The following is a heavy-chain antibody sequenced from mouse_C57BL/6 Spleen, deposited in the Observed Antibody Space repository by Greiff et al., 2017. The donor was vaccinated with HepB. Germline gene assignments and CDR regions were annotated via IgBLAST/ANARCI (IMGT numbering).Heavy chain of an antibody. D-gene: IGHD1-1*01. CDR2: IYPGDGDT. CDR1: GYAFSSSW. J-gene: IGHJ2*01. Sequence: QVQLQQSGPELVKPGASVKISCKASGYAFSSSWMNWVKQRPGKGLEWIGRIYPGDGDTNYNGKFKGKATLTADKSSSTAYMQLSSLTSEDSAVYFCASHYGSSYGYVDYWGQGTTLTVSS. V-gene: IGHV1-82*01. CDR3: ASHYGSSYGYVDY.